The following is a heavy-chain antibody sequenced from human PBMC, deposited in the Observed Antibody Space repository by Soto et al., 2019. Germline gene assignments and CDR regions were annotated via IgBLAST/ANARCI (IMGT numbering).Heavy chain of an antibody. Sequence: SETLSLTCTVSGGSISSRSHYWGWIRQHPGKGLEWIGSIYYSGSTFYNPSLKSRVTISVDASKSQFSLNLTSVTAADTAVYFCARQVQDYSGPGSYYFDSWGQGTLVTVSS. CDR3: ARQVQDYSGPGSYYFDS. CDR1: GGSISSRSHY. D-gene: IGHD3-10*01. CDR2: IYYSGST. V-gene: IGHV4-39*01. J-gene: IGHJ4*02.